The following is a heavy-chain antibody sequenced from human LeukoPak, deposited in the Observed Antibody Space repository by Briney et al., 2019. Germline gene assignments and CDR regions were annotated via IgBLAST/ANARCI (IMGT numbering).Heavy chain of an antibody. J-gene: IGHJ4*02. CDR1: GYTFTSYG. Sequence: ASVKVSCKASGYTFTSYGISWVRQAPGQGLEWMGWISAYNGNTNYAQKLQGRVTMTTDTSTSTAYMELRSLRSDDTAVYYCARSGRYYYDSSGYTFFDYWGQGTLVTVSS. CDR3: ARSGRYYYDSSGYTFFDY. V-gene: IGHV1-18*01. D-gene: IGHD3-22*01. CDR2: ISAYNGNT.